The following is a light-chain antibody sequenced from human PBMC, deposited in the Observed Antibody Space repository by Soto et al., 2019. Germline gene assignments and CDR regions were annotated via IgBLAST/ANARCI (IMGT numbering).Light chain of an antibody. CDR3: GAWDTSLPACV. J-gene: IGLJ1*01. CDR2: DDN. Sequence: QSVLTQPPSVSAAPGQRVTISCSGSASNIGNNSVSWYQQLPGAAPKLLIYDDNNRPSGIPDRFSGSKSGTSATLGITGLQTGDEADYYCGAWDTSLPACVFGPGTKVTV. V-gene: IGLV1-51*01. CDR1: ASNIGNNS.